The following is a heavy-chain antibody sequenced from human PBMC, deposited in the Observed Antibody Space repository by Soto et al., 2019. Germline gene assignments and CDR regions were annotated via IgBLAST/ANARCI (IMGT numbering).Heavy chain of an antibody. Sequence: RLSCAASGFTFRSYAMSWVRQAPGKGLEWVSPISGSGVSTYYVDSVRGRFTISRDNSKNTLYLQMNSLRAEDTAVYFCAKQPFPDYYDSPYFDYWGQGTLVTVSS. V-gene: IGHV3-23*01. CDR1: GFTFRSYA. D-gene: IGHD3-22*01. CDR3: AKQPFPDYYDSPYFDY. CDR2: ISGSGVST. J-gene: IGHJ4*02.